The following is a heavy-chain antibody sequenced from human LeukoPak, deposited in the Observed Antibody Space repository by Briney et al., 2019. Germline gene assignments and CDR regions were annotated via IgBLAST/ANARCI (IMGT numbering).Heavy chain of an antibody. CDR3: ARRYFDY. J-gene: IGHJ4*02. CDR2: IKQDGSEK. CDR1: GFTFSSYG. V-gene: IGHV3-7*01. Sequence: GGSLRLSCAASGFTFSSYGMHWVRQAPGKGLEWVANIKQDGSEKYYVDSVKGRFTISRDNAKNSLYLQMNSLRAEDTAVYYCARRYFDYWGQGTLVTVSS.